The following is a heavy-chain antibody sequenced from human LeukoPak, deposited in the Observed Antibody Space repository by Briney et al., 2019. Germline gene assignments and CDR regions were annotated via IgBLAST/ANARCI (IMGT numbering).Heavy chain of an antibody. CDR2: IKSDGST. CDR1: GFTSSTYW. D-gene: IGHD3-22*01. V-gene: IGHV3-74*01. CDR3: ARAPSEIGGYYPEYFRH. J-gene: IGHJ1*01. Sequence: GGSLRLFCAASGFTSSTYWMHWVRQAPGKGLVWVSRIKSDGSTNYADSVKGRFTISRDNAKNTVSLQMNSLRPEDTGVYYCARAPSEIGGYYPEYFRHWGQGTLVTVSS.